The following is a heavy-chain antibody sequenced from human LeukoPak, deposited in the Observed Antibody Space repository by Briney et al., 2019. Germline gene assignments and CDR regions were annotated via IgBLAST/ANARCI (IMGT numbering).Heavy chain of an antibody. V-gene: IGHV4-34*01. CDR3: ARTPDTYYYGSGSSPVDY. D-gene: IGHD3-10*01. CDR2: INHSGST. J-gene: IGHJ4*02. CDR1: GGSFSGYY. Sequence: PSETLSLTCAVYGGSFSGYYWSWIRRPPGKGLEWIGEINHSGSTNYNPSLKSRVTISVDTSKNQFSLKLSSVTAADTAVYYCARTPDTYYYGSGSSPVDYWGQGTLVTVSS.